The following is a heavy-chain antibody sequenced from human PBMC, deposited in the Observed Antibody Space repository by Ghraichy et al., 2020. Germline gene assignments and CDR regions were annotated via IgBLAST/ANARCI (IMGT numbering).Heavy chain of an antibody. J-gene: IGHJ4*02. CDR1: GYSFINYG. CDR3: AREYCDSTRCFSSDY. V-gene: IGHV1-18*01. D-gene: IGHD2/OR15-2a*01. Sequence: ASVKVSCKASGYSFINYGISWVRQAPGQGLEWMGWISGDSGNTYYAQKLQGRVTMTTDTSTSIAYMDLRSLRSDDTAVYYCAREYCDSTRCFSSDYWGQGTLVTVSP. CDR2: ISGDSGNT.